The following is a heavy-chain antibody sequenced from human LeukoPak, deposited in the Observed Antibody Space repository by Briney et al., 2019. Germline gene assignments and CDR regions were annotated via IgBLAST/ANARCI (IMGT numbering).Heavy chain of an antibody. D-gene: IGHD7-27*01. Sequence: SETLSLTCTVSGGSIRSSHWSWIRHPARKGLEWIAMIYNSGGTTYNPSLKSRVTISRDTSKNQFSLTLTSVTAADTAVYYCASDLTVPPYNWFDPWGQGTLVTVSS. CDR3: ASDLTVPPYNWFDP. V-gene: IGHV4-4*07. CDR1: GGSIRSSH. J-gene: IGHJ5*02. CDR2: IYNSGGT.